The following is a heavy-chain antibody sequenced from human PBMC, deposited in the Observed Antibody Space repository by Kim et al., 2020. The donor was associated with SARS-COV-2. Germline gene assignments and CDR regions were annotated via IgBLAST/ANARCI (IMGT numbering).Heavy chain of an antibody. D-gene: IGHD1-26*01. J-gene: IGHJ4*02. CDR3: ARQSFSRWELPTTHIDS. CDR1: GYSFTNYW. CDR2: VYPGDSNT. Sequence: GESLKISCKGSGYSFTNYWIGWVRQMPGKGLEWLGIVYPGDSNTRYSPSFQGQVTISADKSISTAFLQWSSLKASDTAVYYCARQSFSRWELPTTHIDSWGQGALVTVSS. V-gene: IGHV5-51*01.